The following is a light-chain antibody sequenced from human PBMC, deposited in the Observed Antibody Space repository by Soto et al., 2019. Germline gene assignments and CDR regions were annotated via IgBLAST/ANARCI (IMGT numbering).Light chain of an antibody. CDR2: EVS. CDR1: SSDVGGYNY. Sequence: QSALTQPASVSGSPGQSITISCTGTSSDVGGYNYVSWYQQHPGKAPKLMIYEVSNRPSGVSNRFSGSKSGNTASLTISGLQAGDEADYYCSSFTSINTWVFGGGTQLTVL. V-gene: IGLV2-14*01. CDR3: SSFTSINTWV. J-gene: IGLJ3*02.